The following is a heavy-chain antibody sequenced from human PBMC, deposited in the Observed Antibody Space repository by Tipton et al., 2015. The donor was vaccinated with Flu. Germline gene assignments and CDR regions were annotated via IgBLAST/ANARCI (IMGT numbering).Heavy chain of an antibody. D-gene: IGHD4-11*01. CDR3: ARRDYSNYVSDPKSWFDP. CDR2: VSRTGST. J-gene: IGHJ5*02. Sequence: TLSLTCAVSGDSISSDFYWAWIRQFPGKGLERIGTVSRTGSTIYNPSLTSRVTISIDTSKNQFSLNMRSVTAADMAVYYCARRDYSNYVSDPKSWFDPWGQGTLVAVSS. CDR1: GDSISSDFY. V-gene: IGHV4-38-2*01.